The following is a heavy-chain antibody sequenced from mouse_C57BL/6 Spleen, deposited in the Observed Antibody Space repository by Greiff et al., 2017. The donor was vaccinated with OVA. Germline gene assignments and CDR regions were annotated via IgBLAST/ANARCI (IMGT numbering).Heavy chain of an antibody. Sequence: QVQLKQSGAELARPGASVKLSCKASGYTFTSYGISWVKQRTGQGLEWIGEIYPRSGNTYYNEKFKGKATLTADKPSSTAYMELRSLTSEDSAVYFCARGITTVVAGDYYAMDYWGQGTSVTVSS. CDR2: IYPRSGNT. V-gene: IGHV1-81*01. CDR3: ARGITTVVAGDYYAMDY. CDR1: GYTFTSYG. J-gene: IGHJ4*01. D-gene: IGHD1-1*01.